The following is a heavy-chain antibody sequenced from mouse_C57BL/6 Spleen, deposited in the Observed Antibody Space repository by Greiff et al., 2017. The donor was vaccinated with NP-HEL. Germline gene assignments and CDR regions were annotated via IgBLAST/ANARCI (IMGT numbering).Heavy chain of an antibody. Sequence: VQLQQSGAELARPGASVKLSCKASGYTFASYGISWVKQRTGQGLEWIGEIYPRSGNTYYNEKFKGKATLTADKSSSTAYMELRSLTSEDSAVYCCANYDYDGGYCDYWGQGTTLTVSS. CDR3: ANYDYDGGYCDY. CDR2: IYPRSGNT. CDR1: GYTFASYG. D-gene: IGHD2-4*01. J-gene: IGHJ2*01. V-gene: IGHV1-81*01.